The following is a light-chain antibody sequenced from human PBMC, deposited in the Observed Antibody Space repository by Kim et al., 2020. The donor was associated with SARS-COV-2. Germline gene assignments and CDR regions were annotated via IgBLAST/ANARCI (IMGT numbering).Light chain of an antibody. J-gene: IGKJ2*01. CDR3: QKYGNSYT. CDR2: GVS. CDR1: QSVSSKS. V-gene: IGKV3-20*01. Sequence: SLSPGERSTLSGKASQSVSSKSLAWYQHKVGQPPRLLIYGVSTRATGVPGRFSGSGSGTDFTLVISRLESEDFAMYYCQKYGNSYTFGQGTKLEI.